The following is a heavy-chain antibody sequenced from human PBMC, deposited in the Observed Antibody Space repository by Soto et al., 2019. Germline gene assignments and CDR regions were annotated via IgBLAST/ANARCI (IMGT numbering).Heavy chain of an antibody. CDR2: IKQDGTEK. D-gene: IGHD6-19*01. Sequence: PGGSLRLSCAASGFTFSTYWMSWVRQAPGKGLEWVANIKQDGTEKYYVDSVKGRFTISRDNAKNSLYLQMNSLRAEDTAVYYCARDQGPGGWFNLPYFIDYWGQGTLVTVSS. CDR3: ARDQGPGGWFNLPYFIDY. CDR1: GFTFSTYW. V-gene: IGHV3-7*01. J-gene: IGHJ4*02.